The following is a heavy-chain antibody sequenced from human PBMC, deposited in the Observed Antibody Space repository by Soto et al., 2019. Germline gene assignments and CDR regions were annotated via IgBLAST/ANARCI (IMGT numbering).Heavy chain of an antibody. CDR3: AAGGGLPRYY. D-gene: IGHD5-12*01. CDR2: IYHSGST. V-gene: IGHV4-30-2*01. CDR1: GGSISSGGYS. Sequence: QLQLQESGSGLVKPSQTLSLTCAVSGGSISSGGYSWSWIRQPPGKGLEWIGYIYHSGSTYYNPSLKRRVTLAVDRSKNQFSLKLSSVTAADTAVYYCAAGGGLPRYYWGQGTLVTVSS. J-gene: IGHJ4*02.